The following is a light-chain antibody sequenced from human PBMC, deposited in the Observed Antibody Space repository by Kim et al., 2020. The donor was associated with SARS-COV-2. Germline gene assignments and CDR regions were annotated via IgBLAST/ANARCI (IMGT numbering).Light chain of an antibody. CDR3: NSRDSNDNVV. CDR1: SLRTYY. Sequence: VDLGQTVRITCQGDSLRTYYATWYQQKPGQAPILVIYGKNNRPSGIPDRFSGSSSGNTASLTITGTQAGDEADYYCNSRDSNDNVVFGGGTQLTVL. V-gene: IGLV3-19*01. J-gene: IGLJ2*01. CDR2: GKN.